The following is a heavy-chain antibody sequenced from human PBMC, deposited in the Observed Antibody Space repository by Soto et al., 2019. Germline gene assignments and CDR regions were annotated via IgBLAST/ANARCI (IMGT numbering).Heavy chain of an antibody. D-gene: IGHD1-20*01. CDR3: ARHDNINYFDY. J-gene: IGHJ4*02. V-gene: IGHV4-39*01. CDR1: GGSISSSSYY. CDR2: IYYSGST. Sequence: QLQLQESGPGLVKPSETLSLTCTVSGGSISSSSYYWGWIRQPPGKGLEWIGSIYYSGSTYYNPSLKSRVTISVDTSKNQFSLKLSSVTAADTAVDYCARHDNINYFDYWGQGTLVTVSS.